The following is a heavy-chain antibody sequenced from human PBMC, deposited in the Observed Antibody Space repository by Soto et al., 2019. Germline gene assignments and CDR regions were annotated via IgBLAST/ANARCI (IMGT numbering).Heavy chain of an antibody. CDR2: VYNSGST. V-gene: IGHV4-59*01. Sequence: PSESLSLTCTVPGGSIRSNYWTWIRQPPGKGLEWIGYVYNSGSTNYNPSLKSRVTISEDTSKSQFSLKVNSMTAADTAVYCCARYRREAVAGYTLDNWGQGILVTVSS. CDR3: ARYRREAVAGYTLDN. J-gene: IGHJ4*02. CDR1: GGSIRSNY. D-gene: IGHD6-13*01.